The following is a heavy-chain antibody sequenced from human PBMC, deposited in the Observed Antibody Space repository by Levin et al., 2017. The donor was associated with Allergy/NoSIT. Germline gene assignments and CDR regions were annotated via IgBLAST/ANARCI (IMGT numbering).Heavy chain of an antibody. CDR3: ARTPQPHPAGGAFDS. J-gene: IGHJ3*02. V-gene: IGHV5-51*01. D-gene: IGHD2-15*01. CDR1: GYSFTSYW. CDR2: IYPGDSDT. Sequence: LGESLKISCKGSGYSFTSYWIGWVRQMPGKGLEWMGIIYPGDSDTRYSPSFQGQVTISADKSISTAYLQWSSLKASDTAMYYCARTPQPHPAGGAFDSWGQGTMVTVSS.